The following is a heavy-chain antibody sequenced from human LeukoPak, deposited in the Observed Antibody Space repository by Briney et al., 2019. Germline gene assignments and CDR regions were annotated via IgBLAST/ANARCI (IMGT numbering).Heavy chain of an antibody. Sequence: SVKVSCKASGGAFSSSAITWVRQARGQGLEWMGGIIPLFGTANYAQKYRGRVTFTADAPTSTAYMDLSSLTSDDTAVYYCAIGHGGNAPIAYWGEGTLVTVSS. V-gene: IGHV1-69*01. CDR1: GGAFSSSA. D-gene: IGHD4-23*01. J-gene: IGHJ4*02. CDR3: AIGHGGNAPIAY. CDR2: IIPLFGTA.